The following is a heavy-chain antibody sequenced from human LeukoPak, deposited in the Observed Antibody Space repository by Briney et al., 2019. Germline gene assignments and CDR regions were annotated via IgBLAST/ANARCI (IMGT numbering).Heavy chain of an antibody. D-gene: IGHD3-22*01. CDR3: ARAYYYDSSGYYPLDY. J-gene: IGHJ4*02. CDR2: INPSGGST. CDR1: GYTFTSYY. Sequence: ASVKVSCKASGYTFTSYYMHWVRQAPGQGLEWMGIINPSGGSTSYAQKFQGRVTMTRDMSTSTVYMELSGLRSEDTAVYYCARAYYYDSSGYYPLDYWGQGTLVTVSS. V-gene: IGHV1-46*01.